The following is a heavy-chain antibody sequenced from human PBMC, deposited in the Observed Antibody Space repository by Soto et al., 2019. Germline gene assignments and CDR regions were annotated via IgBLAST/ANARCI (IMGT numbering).Heavy chain of an antibody. J-gene: IGHJ4*02. D-gene: IGHD6-13*01. V-gene: IGHV3-33*01. CDR1: GFTFSSYG. Sequence: GGSLRLSCAASGFTFSSYGMHWVRQAPGKGLEWVAVIWYDGSNKYYADSVKGRFTISRDNSKNTLYLQMNSLRAEDTAVYYCARGGRRGPQQQLGNYSDYWGQGTLVTVSS. CDR2: IWYDGSNK. CDR3: ARGGRRGPQQQLGNYSDY.